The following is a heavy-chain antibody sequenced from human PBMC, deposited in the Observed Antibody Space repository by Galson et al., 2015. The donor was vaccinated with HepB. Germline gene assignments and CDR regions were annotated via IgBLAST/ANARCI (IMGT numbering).Heavy chain of an antibody. Sequence: QSGAEVKKPGESLKISCKGSGYIFTNYWTGWVRQMPGKGLEWMGMIYPGDSDTRYSPSFQGQVTMSADKSINTAYLQWNSVKVSDTAMYYCARLSLVAATTADDYYYGMDVWGQGTTVTVSS. V-gene: IGHV5-51*01. CDR1: GYIFTNYW. CDR3: ARLSLVAATTADDYYYGMDV. D-gene: IGHD2-15*01. J-gene: IGHJ6*02. CDR2: IYPGDSDT.